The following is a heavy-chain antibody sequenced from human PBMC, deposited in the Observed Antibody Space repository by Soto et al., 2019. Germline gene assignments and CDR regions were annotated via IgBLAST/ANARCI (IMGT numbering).Heavy chain of an antibody. V-gene: IGHV3-53*02. Sequence: EVQLVETGGGLIQPGGSLRLSCLASGFSVTTNYIIWVRQPPGKGLEWVSTTFTGGSTHYADSVKGRFSISRDNSKNTVYLQMNNLRVEDTAVYYCAKKPPSSSHGWSCGMDVWGQGTTFSVSS. J-gene: IGHJ6*02. CDR1: GFSVTTNY. D-gene: IGHD2-15*01. CDR3: AKKPPSSSHGWSCGMDV. CDR2: TFTGGST.